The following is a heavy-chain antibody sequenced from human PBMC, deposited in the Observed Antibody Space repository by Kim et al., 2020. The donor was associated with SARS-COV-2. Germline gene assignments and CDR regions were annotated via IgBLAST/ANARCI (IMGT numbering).Heavy chain of an antibody. J-gene: IGHJ4*02. CDR3: ARLPTNALDY. Sequence: SETLSLTCAVYGGSFSNYYWTWIRQPPGKGLEWIGDINHSGSTNYNPSLKSRVTMSVDTSKNQFSLKLSSVTAADTAVYYCARLPTNALDYWGPGTLVTVSS. V-gene: IGHV4-34*01. CDR2: INHSGST. D-gene: IGHD2-2*01. CDR1: GGSFSNYY.